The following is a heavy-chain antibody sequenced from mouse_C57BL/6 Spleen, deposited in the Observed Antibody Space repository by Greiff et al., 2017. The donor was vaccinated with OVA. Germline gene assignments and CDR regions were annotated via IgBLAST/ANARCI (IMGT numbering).Heavy chain of an antibody. Sequence: VKLMESGPGLVAPSQSLSITCTVSGFSLTSYAISWVRQPPGKGLEWLGVIWTGGGTNYNSALKSRLSISKDNSKSQVFLKMNSLQTDDTARYYCARKGPSYGSSYGWYFDVWGTGTTVTVSS. D-gene: IGHD1-1*01. CDR1: GFSLTSYA. V-gene: IGHV2-9-1*01. J-gene: IGHJ1*03. CDR2: IWTGGGT. CDR3: ARKGPSYGSSYGWYFDV.